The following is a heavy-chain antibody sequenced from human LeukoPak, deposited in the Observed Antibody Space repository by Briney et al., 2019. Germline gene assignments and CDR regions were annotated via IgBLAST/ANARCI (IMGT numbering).Heavy chain of an antibody. CDR1: GGTFSSYA. V-gene: IGHV1-69*13. D-gene: IGHD5-18*01. CDR3: ARESGIEATYGYASY. CDR2: IIPIFGTA. J-gene: IGHJ4*02. Sequence: RASVKVSCKASGGTFSSYAISWVRQAPGQGLEWMGGIIPIFGTANYAQKFQGRVTITADESTSTAYMELSSLRSEDTAVYYCARESGIEATYGYASYWGQGTLVTVSS.